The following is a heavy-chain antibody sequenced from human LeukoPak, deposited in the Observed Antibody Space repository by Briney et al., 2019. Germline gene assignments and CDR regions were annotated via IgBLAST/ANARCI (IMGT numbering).Heavy chain of an antibody. D-gene: IGHD3-10*01. CDR2: IKQDGSEK. CDR1: GFTFSNAW. CDR3: ARSSITMVRGVIKSTTSWYHYYNMDV. V-gene: IGHV3-7*01. Sequence: PGGSLRLSCAASGFTFSNAWMSWVRQAPGKGLEWVANIKQDGSEKNYVGSVKGRFTIARDNAKNSLYLQMNSLRAEDTAVYYCARSSITMVRGVIKSTTSWYHYYNMDVWGKGTTVTVSS. J-gene: IGHJ6*03.